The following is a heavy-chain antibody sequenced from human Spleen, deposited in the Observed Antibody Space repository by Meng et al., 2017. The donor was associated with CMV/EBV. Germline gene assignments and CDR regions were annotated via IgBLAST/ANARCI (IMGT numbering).Heavy chain of an antibody. J-gene: IGHJ5*02. CDR3: ARRDYEPGGSNWFDP. D-gene: IGHD4-17*01. CDR1: GFTFSDYY. V-gene: IGHV3-11*04. Sequence: SCAASGFTFSDYYMSWIRQAPGKGLEWVSYISSSGSTIYYADSVKGRFTISRDNAKNSLYLQMNSLRAEDTAVYYCARRDYEPGGSNWFDPWGQGTLVTVSS. CDR2: ISSSGSTI.